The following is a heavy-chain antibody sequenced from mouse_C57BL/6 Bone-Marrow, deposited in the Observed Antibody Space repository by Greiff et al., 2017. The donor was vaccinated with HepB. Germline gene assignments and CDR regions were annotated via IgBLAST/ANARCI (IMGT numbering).Heavy chain of an antibody. V-gene: IGHV5-6*01. Sequence: VQLKESGGDLVKPGGSLKLSCAASGFTFSSYGMSWVRQTPDKRLEWVATSSSGGSYTYYPDSVKGRFTISRDNAKNTLYLQMSSLKSEDTAMYYCARHEDGNYVGYYAMDYWGQGTSVTVSS. J-gene: IGHJ4*01. D-gene: IGHD2-1*01. CDR3: ARHEDGNYVGYYAMDY. CDR1: GFTFSSYG. CDR2: SSSGGSYT.